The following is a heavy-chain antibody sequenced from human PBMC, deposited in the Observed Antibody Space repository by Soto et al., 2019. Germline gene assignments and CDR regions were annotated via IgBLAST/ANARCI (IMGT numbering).Heavy chain of an antibody. V-gene: IGHV2-5*02. Sequence: QITLKESGPTLVKPTQTLTLTCTFSGFSLTTDRGGVGWIRQPPGEALEWLAVIYWDDSTTYRPSLESRLTITKDTSKNPVALTMTNIDSLDTATYYCAHAYGGRSLYWGQGTLVTVSS. J-gene: IGHJ4*02. D-gene: IGHD1-26*01. CDR3: AHAYGGRSLY. CDR2: IYWDDST. CDR1: GFSLTTDRGG.